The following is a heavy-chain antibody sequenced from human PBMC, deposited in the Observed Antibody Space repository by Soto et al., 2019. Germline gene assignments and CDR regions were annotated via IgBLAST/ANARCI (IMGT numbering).Heavy chain of an antibody. J-gene: IGHJ5*02. CDR2: IYWTDAK. D-gene: IGHD3-3*01. V-gene: IGHV2-5*01. CDR1: GFSLRDSGVG. Sequence: GSGHTLVNTTPALTLTCTFTGFSLRDSGVGVGWIRKPPGKALEWLAIIYWTDAKRYSPSLRSRLTITGDTSKKLVVLRMTNMDPVDTGTYYCAHRRGETLDYNLFDPGGEATLFTVAS. CDR3: AHRRGETLDYNLFDP.